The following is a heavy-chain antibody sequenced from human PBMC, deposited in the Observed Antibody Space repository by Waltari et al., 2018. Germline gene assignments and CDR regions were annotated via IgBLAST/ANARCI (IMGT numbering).Heavy chain of an antibody. CDR2: IYTRGST. CDR3: ARGRETAAGIFDY. V-gene: IGHV4-61*02. CDR1: GGSISSGSYY. J-gene: IGHJ4*02. D-gene: IGHD6-13*01. Sequence: QVQLQESGPGLVKPSQTLSLTCTVSGGSISSGSYYWSWIRQPAGKGLEWIGRIYTRGSTNYNPSLKSRVTISVDTSKNQFSLKLSSVTAADTAVYYCARGRETAAGIFDYWGQGTLVTVSS.